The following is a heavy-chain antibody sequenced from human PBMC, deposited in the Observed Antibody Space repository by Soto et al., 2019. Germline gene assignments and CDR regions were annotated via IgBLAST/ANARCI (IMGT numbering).Heavy chain of an antibody. V-gene: IGHV4-59*01. CDR1: GGSISSYY. Sequence: QVQLQESGPGLVKPSETLSLTCTVSGGSISSYYWSWIRQPPGKGLEWIGYIYYSGSTNYNPSLKSRXXIXVAXSKNQFSLKLSSVTAADTAVYYCARFSGGSYSFDYWGQGTLVTVSS. CDR2: IYYSGST. D-gene: IGHD1-26*01. CDR3: ARFSGGSYSFDY. J-gene: IGHJ4*02.